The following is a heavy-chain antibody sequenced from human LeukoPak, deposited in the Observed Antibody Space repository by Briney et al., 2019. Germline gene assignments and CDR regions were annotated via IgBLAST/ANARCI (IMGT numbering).Heavy chain of an antibody. CDR3: AKQFVDV. D-gene: IGHD5-24*01. CDR1: GFTFTNFA. Sequence: GGSLRLSCAASGFTFTNFAMNWVRQAPGEGLEWVSSISESGDDTAYADSVKGRFTISRDNSRNTLYLQMISLRAEDTAVYYCAKQFVDVWGQGTLVTVSS. J-gene: IGHJ5*02. CDR2: ISESGDDT. V-gene: IGHV3-23*01.